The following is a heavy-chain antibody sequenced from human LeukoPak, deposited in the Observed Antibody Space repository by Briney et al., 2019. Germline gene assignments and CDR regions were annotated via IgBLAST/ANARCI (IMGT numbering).Heavy chain of an antibody. CDR3: ARGGPEWPLDY. D-gene: IGHD3-3*01. V-gene: IGHV3-33*08. CDR1: GFSFSTYG. CDR2: IWYDGSNK. Sequence: GGSLRLSCAAPGFSFSTYGMLWVRQAPGKGLEWVAVIWYDGSNKYYADSVKGRFTISRDNSKNTLYLQMNSVRVEDTAVYYCARGGPEWPLDYWGQGTLVTVSS. J-gene: IGHJ4*02.